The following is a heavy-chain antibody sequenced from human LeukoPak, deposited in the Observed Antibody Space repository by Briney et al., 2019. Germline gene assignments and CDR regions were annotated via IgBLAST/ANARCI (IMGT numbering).Heavy chain of an antibody. CDR2: ISGSGRTK. CDR3: ARDSSRGYATDY. V-gene: IGHV3-48*01. D-gene: IGHD5-12*01. Sequence: GGSLRLSCAASGFAFSTSHMNWVRQAPGKGLEWLSYISGSGRTKFYADSVKGRFSISRDNAKNTLCLQMNSLRAEDTALYHCARDSSRGYATDYWGQGTLVTVSS. J-gene: IGHJ4*02. CDR1: GFAFSTSH.